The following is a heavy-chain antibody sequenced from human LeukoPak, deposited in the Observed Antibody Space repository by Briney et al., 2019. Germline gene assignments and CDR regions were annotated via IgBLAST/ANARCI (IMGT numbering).Heavy chain of an antibody. J-gene: IGHJ4*02. D-gene: IGHD5/OR15-5a*01. CDR1: GFTVSSNY. V-gene: IGHV3-66*02. CDR2: IYSGGST. Sequence: GGSLRLSCAASGFTVSSNYMSWVRQAPGKGLEWVSVIYSGGSTYYADSVKGRFTISRDNFKNTPYLQMNSLRAEDTAVYYCATRRVSDYWGQGTLVTVSS. CDR3: ATRRVSDY.